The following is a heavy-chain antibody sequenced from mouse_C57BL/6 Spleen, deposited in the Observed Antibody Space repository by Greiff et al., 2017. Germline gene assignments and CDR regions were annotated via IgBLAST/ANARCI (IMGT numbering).Heavy chain of an antibody. CDR2: INPSTGGT. Sequence: VQLQQSGPELVKPGASVKISCKASGYSFTGYYMNWVKQSPEKSLEWIGEINPSTGGTTYNQKFKAKATLTVDKSSSTAYMQLKSLTSEDSAVYYCARRETALDYWGQGTTLTVSS. CDR1: GYSFTGYY. CDR3: ARRETALDY. J-gene: IGHJ2*01. D-gene: IGHD3-2*01. V-gene: IGHV1-42*01.